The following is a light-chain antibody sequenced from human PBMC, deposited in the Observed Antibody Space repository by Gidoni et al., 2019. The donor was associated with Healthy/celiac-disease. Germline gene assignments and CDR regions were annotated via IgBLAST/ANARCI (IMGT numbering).Light chain of an antibody. J-gene: IGKJ4*01. V-gene: IGKV3-11*01. Sequence: EIVLTQSPATLSLSPGERATLSCRASQSVSSYLAWYQQKPGQAPRLLIYDASTRATGIPARFSGSGSVTDFTRTISSLEPEDFAVYYCQQRSNWSTFGGGTKVEIK. CDR1: QSVSSY. CDR3: QQRSNWST. CDR2: DAS.